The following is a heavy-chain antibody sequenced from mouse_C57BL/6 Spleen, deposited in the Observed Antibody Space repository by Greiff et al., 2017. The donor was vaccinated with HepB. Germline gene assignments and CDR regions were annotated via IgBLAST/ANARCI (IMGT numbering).Heavy chain of an antibody. CDR2: ISSGGSYT. V-gene: IGHV5-6*02. J-gene: IGHJ4*01. CDR3: ARLQDSSGFMSRAMDY. CDR1: GFTFSSYG. D-gene: IGHD3-2*02. Sequence: DVMLVESGGDLVKPGGSLKLSCAASGFTFSSYGMSWVRQTPDKRLEWVATISSGGSYTYYPDSVKGRFTISRDNAKNTLYLQMSSLKSEDTAMYYCARLQDSSGFMSRAMDYWGQGTSVTVSS.